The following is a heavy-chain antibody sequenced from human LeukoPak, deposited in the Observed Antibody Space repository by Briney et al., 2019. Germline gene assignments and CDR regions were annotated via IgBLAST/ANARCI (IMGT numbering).Heavy chain of an antibody. V-gene: IGHV3-74*01. D-gene: IGHD3-22*01. Sequence: GGSLRLSCAASGFTFSSYWMHWVRQAPGKGLVWVSRINSDGSSTSYADSVKGRFTISRDNAKNTLYLQMNSLRAEDTAVYYCARLGYYDGSGYSADAFDIWGQGTMVTVSS. J-gene: IGHJ3*02. CDR3: ARLGYYDGSGYSADAFDI. CDR1: GFTFSSYW. CDR2: INSDGSST.